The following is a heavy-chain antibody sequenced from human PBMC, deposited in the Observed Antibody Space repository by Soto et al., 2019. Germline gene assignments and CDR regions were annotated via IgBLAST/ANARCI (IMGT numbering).Heavy chain of an antibody. CDR1: GGIFSSYA. J-gene: IGHJ4*02. V-gene: IGHV1-69*01. D-gene: IGHD3-22*01. CDR3: ARGGSGYVWFNEF. Sequence: QEQLVQSGAEVKKPGSSVKVACKASGGIFSSYAISWVRQAPGQGLAWMGVISTIFGTANYAQKFQGRVTITAAEYTNSAYMDLSSLESADTAIYYCARGGSGYVWFNEFWGQGTLVTVSS. CDR2: ISTIFGTA.